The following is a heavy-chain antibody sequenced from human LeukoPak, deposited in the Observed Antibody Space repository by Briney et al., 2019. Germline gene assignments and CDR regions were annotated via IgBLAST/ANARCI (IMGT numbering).Heavy chain of an antibody. CDR1: GFTFNSYW. V-gene: IGHV3-7*03. CDR2: IKQDGSDK. CDR3: ARYNSAWKTDDY. D-gene: IGHD6-19*01. Sequence: GESLRLSCAASGFTFNSYWMTWVRQSPGKGLEWVADIKQDGSDKYYAGSVKGRFTISRDNAKNSLYLQMNSLRAADTAVYFCARYNSAWKTDDYWGQGTLVTVSS. J-gene: IGHJ4*02.